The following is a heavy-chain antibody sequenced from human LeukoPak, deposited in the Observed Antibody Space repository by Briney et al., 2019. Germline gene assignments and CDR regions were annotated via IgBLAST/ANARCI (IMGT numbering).Heavy chain of an antibody. CDR3: ARDDNWGFDY. CDR1: GFAFSDFS. CDR2: IRGSGSGM. V-gene: IGHV3-21*05. J-gene: IGHJ4*02. D-gene: IGHD7-27*01. Sequence: PGGSLRLSCAASGFAFSDFSMDWVRQAPGRGLEWVANIRGSGSGMGRGNYYADSVQGRFTISRDNAKNSLHLQMNSLRAEDTAFYYCARDDNWGFDYWGQGALVTVSS.